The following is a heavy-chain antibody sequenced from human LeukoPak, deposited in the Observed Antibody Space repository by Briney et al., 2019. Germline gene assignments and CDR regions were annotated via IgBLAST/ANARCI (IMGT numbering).Heavy chain of an antibody. Sequence: GGSLRLSCAASGFTFSSYSMNWVRQAPGKGLEWVSSISSSSYIYYADSVKGRFTISRDNAKNSLYLQMNSLRAEDTAVYYCARVNSWYSYGYEDYWGQGTLVTVSS. V-gene: IGHV3-21*01. D-gene: IGHD5-18*01. J-gene: IGHJ4*02. CDR3: ARVNSWYSYGYEDY. CDR2: ISSSSYI. CDR1: GFTFSSYS.